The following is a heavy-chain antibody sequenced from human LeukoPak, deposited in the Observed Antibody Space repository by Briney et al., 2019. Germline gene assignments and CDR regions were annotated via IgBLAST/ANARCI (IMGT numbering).Heavy chain of an antibody. Sequence: ASVKVSCKASGYSFTSYGISWVRQAPGQGLEWMGWISTYNGKTNSAQKFQGRVTMTTDTSTSTAYMELRSLRSDDTAVYYCSRGGSYRSSDYWGQGTLVTVSS. V-gene: IGHV1-18*01. CDR3: SRGGSYRSSDY. CDR1: GYSFTSYG. J-gene: IGHJ4*02. CDR2: ISTYNGKT. D-gene: IGHD1-26*01.